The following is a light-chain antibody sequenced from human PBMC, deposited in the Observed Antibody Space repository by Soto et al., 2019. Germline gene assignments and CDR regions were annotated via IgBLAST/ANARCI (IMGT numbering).Light chain of an antibody. CDR3: QQYYSYPLT. CDR2: AAS. V-gene: IGKV1-8*01. Sequence: AIRMTQSPSSLSASTGDRVTITCRASQGISSYLAWYQQKPGKAPKLLIYAASTLQSGVPSMFSGSGSGTDFTLTISCLQSEYFATYYCQQYYSYPLTFGGGTKVEIK. CDR1: QGISSY. J-gene: IGKJ4*02.